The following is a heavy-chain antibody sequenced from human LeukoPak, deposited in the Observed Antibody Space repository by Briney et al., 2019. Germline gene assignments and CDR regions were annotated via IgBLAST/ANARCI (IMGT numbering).Heavy chain of an antibody. V-gene: IGHV3-23*01. CDR1: GFSLNTYG. J-gene: IGHJ4*02. CDR3: AKDSHNGYFDY. CDR2: IGGGDHST. Sequence: PGGTLRLSCAASGFSLNTYGMSWVRQPPGKGLEWVSGIGGGDHSTYYADSLKGRFTISKDTSKNTLYLQVNSLTAGDTAVYYCAKDSHNGYFDYWGQGTLVTVSS. D-gene: IGHD2-8*01.